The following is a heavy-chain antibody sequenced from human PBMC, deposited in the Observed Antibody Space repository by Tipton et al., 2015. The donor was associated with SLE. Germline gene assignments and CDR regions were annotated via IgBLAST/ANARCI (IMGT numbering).Heavy chain of an antibody. J-gene: IGHJ4*02. CDR3: ARGDYFDY. V-gene: IGHV4-59*01. CDR1: GGSISSYY. CDR2: IYYGGST. Sequence: TLSLTCTVSGGSISSYYWSWIRQPPGKGLEWIGYIYYGGSTNYNPSLKSRVTISVDTSKNQFSLKLSSVTAADTAVYYCARGDYFDYWGQGTLVTVSS.